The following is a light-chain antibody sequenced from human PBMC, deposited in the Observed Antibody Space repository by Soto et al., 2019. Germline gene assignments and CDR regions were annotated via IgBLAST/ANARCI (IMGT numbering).Light chain of an antibody. Sequence: QSALTQPPSASGSPGQSVTISCTGTSSDVGGYNYVSWYQQHPGKAPKLMIYEVTKRPSGVPDRFSGSKSGNTASLTVSGLQAEDEADYYCSSYADTYTVLFGGGTKLTVL. V-gene: IGLV2-8*01. CDR1: SSDVGGYNY. CDR3: SSYADTYTVL. CDR2: EVT. J-gene: IGLJ3*02.